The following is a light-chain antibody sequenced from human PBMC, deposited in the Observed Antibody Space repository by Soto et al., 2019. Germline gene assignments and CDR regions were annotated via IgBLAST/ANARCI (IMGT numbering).Light chain of an antibody. CDR2: AAS. CDR1: QGISSY. CDR3: QESYSTLALT. J-gene: IGKJ4*01. V-gene: IGKV1-39*01. Sequence: DIPVTQSPSAMAASVGGRGTITCRASQGISSYLNWYQQKPGKAPKLLLYAASSLQSGVPSRFSGSGSGTDFTLTISSLQPEDFATYYCQESYSTLALTVGGGTKVDIK.